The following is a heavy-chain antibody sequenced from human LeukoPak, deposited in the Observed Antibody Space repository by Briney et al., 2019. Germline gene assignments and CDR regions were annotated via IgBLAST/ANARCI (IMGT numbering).Heavy chain of an antibody. CDR3: ARLAGDDSYGMDV. D-gene: IGHD6-19*01. Sequence: PSETLSLTCTVSGGSVSSTIYHWGWIRQPPGKGLEWIGNINYSGSTYYNPSLKSRVTISVETSKNQFSLKVNSVTAADTAVYYCARLAGDDSYGMDVWGQGTTVSVSS. V-gene: IGHV4-39*01. CDR1: GGSVSSTIYH. CDR2: INYSGST. J-gene: IGHJ6*02.